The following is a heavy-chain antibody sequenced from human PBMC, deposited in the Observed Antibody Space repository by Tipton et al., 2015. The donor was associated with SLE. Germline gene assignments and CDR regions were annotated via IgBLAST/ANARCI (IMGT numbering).Heavy chain of an antibody. CDR3: ARDIGTGTTSFDI. CDR2: ISYDGSNK. D-gene: IGHD1-7*01. CDR1: GFTFSSYA. Sequence: SLRLSCAASGFTFSSYAMHWVRQAPGKGLEWVAVISYDGSNKYYADSVKGRFTISRDNSKNTLYLQMNSLRAEDTAVYYCARDIGTGTTSFDIWGQGTMVTVSS. V-gene: IGHV3-30*04. J-gene: IGHJ3*02.